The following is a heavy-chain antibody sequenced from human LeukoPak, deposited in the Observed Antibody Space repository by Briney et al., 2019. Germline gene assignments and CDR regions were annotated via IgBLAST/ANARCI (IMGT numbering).Heavy chain of an antibody. J-gene: IGHJ4*02. V-gene: IGHV3-15*01. Sequence: GGSLRLSCAVSGFTFTNAWMSWVRQAPGKGLEWVGRIKRGSEGGTTDYTAPVKGRFTISRDDSKKMLYLQMSSLKIEDTAVYYCALGAGKSDIDYWGQGTLVTVSS. D-gene: IGHD3-10*01. CDR2: IKRGSEGGTT. CDR1: GFTFTNAW. CDR3: ALGAGKSDIDY.